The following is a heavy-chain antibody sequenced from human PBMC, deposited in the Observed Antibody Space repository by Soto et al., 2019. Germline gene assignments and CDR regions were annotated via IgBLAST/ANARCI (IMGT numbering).Heavy chain of an antibody. CDR2: IFYSGTT. V-gene: IGHV4-31*03. J-gene: IGHJ1*01. Sequence: ASETLSLTCTVSGFSISSGLYYWSWIRQHPGKGLEWIGYIFYSGTTYYNASLKSRVTISVDTSKNQFSLNLSSVTAADTAVYYCARVGSLWFGEYESLEYFQHWGQGTQVTVSS. CDR1: GFSISSGLYY. D-gene: IGHD3-10*01. CDR3: ARVGSLWFGEYESLEYFQH.